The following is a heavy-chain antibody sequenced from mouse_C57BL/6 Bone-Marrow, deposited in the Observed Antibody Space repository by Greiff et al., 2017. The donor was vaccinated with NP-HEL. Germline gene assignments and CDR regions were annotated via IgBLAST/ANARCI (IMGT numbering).Heavy chain of an antibody. Sequence: VKLQESGAELARPGASVKMSCKASGYTFTSYTMHWVKQRPGQGLEWIGYINPSSGYTKYNQKFKDKATLTADKSSSTAYMQLSSLTSEDSAVYYCARSTMVTGGPSWFAYWGQGTLVTVSA. D-gene: IGHD2-2*01. V-gene: IGHV1-4*01. CDR3: ARSTMVTGGPSWFAY. CDR2: INPSSGYT. J-gene: IGHJ3*01. CDR1: GYTFTSYT.